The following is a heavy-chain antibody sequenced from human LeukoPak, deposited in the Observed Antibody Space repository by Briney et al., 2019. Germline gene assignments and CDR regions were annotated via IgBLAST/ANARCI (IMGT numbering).Heavy chain of an antibody. J-gene: IGHJ4*02. CDR1: GFTFDDYG. Sequence: GGSLRLSCAASGFTFDDYGMSWVRQAPGKGLEWVSGINWNGGSTGYADSVKGRFTISRDNAKNSLYLQMNSLRAEDTAVYYCAKDLAKAGYGDYYFDYWGQGTLVTVS. D-gene: IGHD4-17*01. CDR3: AKDLAKAGYGDYYFDY. CDR2: INWNGGST. V-gene: IGHV3-20*04.